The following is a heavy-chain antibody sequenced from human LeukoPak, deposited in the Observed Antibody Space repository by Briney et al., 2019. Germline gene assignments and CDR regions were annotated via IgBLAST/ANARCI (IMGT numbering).Heavy chain of an antibody. CDR1: GFTFSSYA. CDR2: ITGGGSST. D-gene: IGHD6-25*01. V-gene: IGHV3-23*01. J-gene: IGHJ3*02. CDR3: ASSATGVTRAFDI. Sequence: GGSLRLSCAASGFTFSSYATSWVRQAPGKGLEWVSAITGGGSSTFYADSVNGRFAISRDNSKNTLYLQMNSLRAEDTAVYYCASSATGVTRAFDIWGQGTMVTVSS.